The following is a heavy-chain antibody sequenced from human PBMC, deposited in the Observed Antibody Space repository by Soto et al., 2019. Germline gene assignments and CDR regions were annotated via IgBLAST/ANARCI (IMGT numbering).Heavy chain of an antibody. CDR2: INPSGGST. CDR3: ARKRGEEHRFGYSPLDYKNYSGMDV. V-gene: IGHV1-46*01. D-gene: IGHD5-18*01. Sequence: GASVKVSCPASGYTFTTYYMQCVRQAPRQGLASMGIINPSGGSTRYAQKFQGRVTMTRDTSTSTVYMELSSLRSEDTAVYYCARKRGEEHRFGYSPLDYKNYSGMDVWGQGTTVTVSS. CDR1: GYTFTTYY. J-gene: IGHJ6*02.